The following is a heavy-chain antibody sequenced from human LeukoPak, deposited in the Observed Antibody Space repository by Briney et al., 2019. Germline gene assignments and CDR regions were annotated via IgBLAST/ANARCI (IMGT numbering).Heavy chain of an antibody. V-gene: IGHV4-59*01. CDR3: AKGPQLYSGYHPAY. D-gene: IGHD5-12*01. CDR1: GGSISSYY. J-gene: IGHJ4*02. Sequence: PSETLSLTCTVSGGSISSYYWSWIRQPPGKGLEWIGYIYYIGSTNYNPSLKSRVTISVDTSKNQFSLKLTSVTAADTAVYYCAKGPQLYSGYHPAYWGQGTLVTVSS. CDR2: IYYIGST.